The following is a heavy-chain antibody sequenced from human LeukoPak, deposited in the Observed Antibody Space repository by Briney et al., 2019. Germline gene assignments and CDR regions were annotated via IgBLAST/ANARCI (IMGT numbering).Heavy chain of an antibody. CDR2: IWYDGSNK. CDR1: GFTFSSYA. D-gene: IGHD3-3*01. CDR3: ARDRGNWSGSGGMDV. J-gene: IGHJ6*02. V-gene: IGHV3-33*01. Sequence: GGSLRLSCAASGFTFSSYAMHWVRQAPGKGLEWVAVIWYDGSNKYYADSVKGRFTISRDNSKNTLYLQMDSLRAEDTAVYYCARDRGNWSGSGGMDVWGQGAMVTVSS.